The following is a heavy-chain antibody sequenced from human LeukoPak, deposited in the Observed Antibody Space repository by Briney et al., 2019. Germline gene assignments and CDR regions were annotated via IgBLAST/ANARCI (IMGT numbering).Heavy chain of an antibody. V-gene: IGHV3-20*03. D-gene: IGHD3-16*01. Sequence: GYGDSVKGRFTISRDNAKNSLYLQMSSLRGEDTALYYCATEHWGPNSWGQGTLVTVSS. CDR3: ATEHWGPNS. J-gene: IGHJ4*02.